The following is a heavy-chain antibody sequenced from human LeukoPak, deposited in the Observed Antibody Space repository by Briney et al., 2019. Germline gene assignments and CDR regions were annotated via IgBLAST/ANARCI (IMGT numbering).Heavy chain of an antibody. J-gene: IGHJ6*02. CDR3: ARSAGYYSPMDV. Sequence: GASLKISCKGSGYRFTRYWIGWVRQMPDKVLEWMAIIYPGDSDTRYSPSFQGQVTISADRSISTAYLQWSSLTASDTAIYYCARSAGYYSPMDVWGQGTTVTVSS. CDR2: IYPGDSDT. V-gene: IGHV5-51*01. CDR1: GYRFTRYW.